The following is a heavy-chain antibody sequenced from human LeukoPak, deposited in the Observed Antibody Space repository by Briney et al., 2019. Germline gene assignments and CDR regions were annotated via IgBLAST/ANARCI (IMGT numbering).Heavy chain of an antibody. CDR2: IRSKAYGGTT. Sequence: GGSLRLSCTASGFTFGDYAMSWVRQAPGKGLEWVGFIRSKAYGGTTEYAASVEGRFTISRDDSKSIAYLQMNSLKTEDTAVYYCTSLWFGELFLSYWGQGTLVTVSS. CDR1: GFTFGDYA. V-gene: IGHV3-49*04. J-gene: IGHJ4*02. CDR3: TSLWFGELFLSY. D-gene: IGHD3-10*01.